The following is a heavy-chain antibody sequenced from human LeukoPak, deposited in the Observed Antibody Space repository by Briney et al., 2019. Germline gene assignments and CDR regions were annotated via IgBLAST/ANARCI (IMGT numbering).Heavy chain of an antibody. Sequence: ESGPTLVNPTQTLTLTCTFFGFSLSTSGMCVSWIRQPPGKALEWLARIDWDDDKYYSTSLKTRLTISKDTSKNQVVLTMTNMDPVDTATYYCARMHLGYCSGGSCLEAAADGMDVWGQGTTVTVSS. J-gene: IGHJ6*02. CDR1: GFSLSTSGMC. D-gene: IGHD2-15*01. CDR2: IDWDDDK. V-gene: IGHV2-70*11. CDR3: ARMHLGYCSGGSCLEAAADGMDV.